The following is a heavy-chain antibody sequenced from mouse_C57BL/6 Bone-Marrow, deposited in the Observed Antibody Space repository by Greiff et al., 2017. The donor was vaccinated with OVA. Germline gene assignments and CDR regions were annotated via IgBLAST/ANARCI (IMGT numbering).Heavy chain of an antibody. CDR2: IDPSDSYT. CDR3: ARSPYYFDY. CDR1: GYTFTSYW. V-gene: IGHV1-69*01. Sequence: QVQLKESGAELVMPGASVKLSCKASGYTFTSYWMHWVKQRPGQGLEWIGEIDPSDSYTNYNQKFKGKSTLTVDKSSSTAYMQLSSLTSEDSAVYYCARSPYYFDYWGQGTTLTVSS. J-gene: IGHJ2*01.